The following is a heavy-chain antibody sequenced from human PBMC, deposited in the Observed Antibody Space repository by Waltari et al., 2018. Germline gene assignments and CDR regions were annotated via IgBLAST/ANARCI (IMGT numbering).Heavy chain of an antibody. CDR2: INGDGNVK. CDR1: GFTFTNYW. CDR3: ASTIV. V-gene: IGHV3-7*01. D-gene: IGHD2-21*01. J-gene: IGHJ4*02. Sequence: EVQLVESGGGVVQPGGPLNLPWPALGFTFTNYWMSWVRQAPGKGLEWLANINGDGNVKNYVDSVKGRFTISRDNAKNSLSLQMDTLRDEDTAVYYCASTIVRGQGAPVTVSS.